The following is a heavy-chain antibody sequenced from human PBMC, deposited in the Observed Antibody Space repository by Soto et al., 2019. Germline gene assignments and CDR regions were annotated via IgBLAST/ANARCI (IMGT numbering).Heavy chain of an antibody. J-gene: IGHJ6*02. CDR1: GYTFTGYY. CDR2: INPNSGGT. CDR3: ARDLLRIVVVPAAIAYYYYGMDV. D-gene: IGHD2-2*02. Sequence: ASVKVSCKASGYTFTGYYMHWVRQAPGQGLEWMGWINPNSGGTNYAQKFQGRVTMTRDTSISTAYMELSRLRSDDTAVYYCARDLLRIVVVPAAIAYYYYGMDVWGQGTTVTAP. V-gene: IGHV1-2*02.